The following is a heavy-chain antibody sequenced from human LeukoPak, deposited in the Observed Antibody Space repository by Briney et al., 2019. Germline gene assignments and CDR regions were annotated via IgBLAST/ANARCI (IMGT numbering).Heavy chain of an antibody. V-gene: IGHV1-3*01. J-gene: IGHJ4*02. CDR1: GYTFSNYG. Sequence: ASVKVFCKASGYTFSNYGVHWVRQAPGQRLEWMGWINAGTGNTRYSEKFQGRVTISRNTSASTVYMELSSLTYEDTVVYYCARREIVGASPPLDCWGQGTLVTVSS. D-gene: IGHD1-26*01. CDR2: INAGTGNT. CDR3: ARREIVGASPPLDC.